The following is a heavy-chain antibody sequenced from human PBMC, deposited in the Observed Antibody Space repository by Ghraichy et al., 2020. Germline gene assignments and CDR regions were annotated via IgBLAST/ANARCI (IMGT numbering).Heavy chain of an antibody. Sequence: TLSLTCNVSGGSISDSTYYWGWIRQPPGKGLEWIGSVFNSEDIYYNPSLKSRVTFSIETSKNQFSLRLNSVTAADTAVYFCATAPMLMVRAEYFKHWGPGTLVTVSS. CDR1: GGSISDSTYY. D-gene: IGHD3-10*01. CDR2: VFNSEDI. V-gene: IGHV4-39*01. CDR3: ATAPMLMVRAEYFKH. J-gene: IGHJ1*01.